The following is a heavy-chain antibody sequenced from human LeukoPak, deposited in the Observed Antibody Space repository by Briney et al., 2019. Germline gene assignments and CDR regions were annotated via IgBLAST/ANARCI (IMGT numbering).Heavy chain of an antibody. CDR2: IYTSGST. D-gene: IGHD5-12*01. CDR1: GGSFSGYY. V-gene: IGHV4-4*07. Sequence: SETLSLTCAVYGGSFSGYYWSWIRQPPGKGLEWIGRIYTSGSTNYNPSLKSRVTMSVDTSKNQFSLKLSSVTAADTAVYYCARDAVAPYGMDVWGQGTTVTVSS. J-gene: IGHJ6*02. CDR3: ARDAVAPYGMDV.